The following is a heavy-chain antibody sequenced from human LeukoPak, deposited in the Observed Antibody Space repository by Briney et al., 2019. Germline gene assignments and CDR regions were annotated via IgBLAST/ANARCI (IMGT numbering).Heavy chain of an antibody. J-gene: IGHJ4*02. D-gene: IGHD5-18*01. CDR1: GYTFTSYA. CDR2: INTNTGNP. Sequence: GASVKVSCKASGYTFTSYAMNWVRQAPGQGLEWMGWINTNTGNPTYAQGFTGRFVFSLDTSVSTAYLQISSPKAEDTAVYYCAREGQRIQLWPFDYWGQGTLVTVSS. V-gene: IGHV7-4-1*02. CDR3: AREGQRIQLWPFDY.